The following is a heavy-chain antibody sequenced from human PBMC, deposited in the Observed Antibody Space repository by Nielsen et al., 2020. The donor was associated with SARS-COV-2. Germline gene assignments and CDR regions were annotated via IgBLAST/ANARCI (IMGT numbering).Heavy chain of an antibody. V-gene: IGHV3-23*01. CDR3: ARDGGSSGYYKLDH. CDR1: GFTISTYG. J-gene: IGHJ4*02. Sequence: GESLKISCVVSGFTISTYGMSWVRQAPGKGLEWVSAISSSTYYADSVKGRFTVSRDNAQNSLFLQMTSLRPEDTATYYCARDGGSSGYYKLDHWGQGTLVTVSS. CDR2: ISSST. D-gene: IGHD3-22*01.